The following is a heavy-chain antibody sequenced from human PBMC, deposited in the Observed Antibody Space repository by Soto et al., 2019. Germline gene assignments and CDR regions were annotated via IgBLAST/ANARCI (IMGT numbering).Heavy chain of an antibody. Sequence: PGGSLRLSCAAYGFTFSGYSMNWVRQAPGKGLEWVSYISISSRTIYYSDYVKGRFTISRDNAKNSLYLQMNSQRDEDTSVCYCAKNQVSRNHGTYNWLDPWGQGTMVTVSS. CDR1: GFTFSGYS. D-gene: IGHD1-1*01. V-gene: IGHV3-48*02. CDR3: AKNQVSRNHGTYNWLDP. J-gene: IGHJ5*02. CDR2: ISISSRTI.